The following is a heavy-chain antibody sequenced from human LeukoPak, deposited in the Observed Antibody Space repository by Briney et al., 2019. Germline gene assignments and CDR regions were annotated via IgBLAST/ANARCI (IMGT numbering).Heavy chain of an antibody. V-gene: IGHV1-69*04. Sequence: ASVKVSCKASGGTFSSYAISWVRQAPGQGLEWMGRIIPILGIANYAQKFQGRVTITADKSTSTAYMELSSLRSEDTAVYYCARDLYYDFWSGLNWFDPWGQGTLVTVSS. J-gene: IGHJ5*02. CDR3: ARDLYYDFWSGLNWFDP. CDR1: GGTFSSYA. CDR2: IIPILGIA. D-gene: IGHD3-3*01.